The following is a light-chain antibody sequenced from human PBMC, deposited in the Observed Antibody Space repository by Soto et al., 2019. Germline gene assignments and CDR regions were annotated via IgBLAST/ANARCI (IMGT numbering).Light chain of an antibody. CDR2: GAS. Sequence: EIVMTQSPVTLSVSPGERATLPCRASQSISSNLAWYHQKPGQAPRILIYGASTRATGIPARFSGSGSVTEFSLTISSLQSEEFAVYYCQQYNKWPVTFGGGTKVEIK. CDR1: QSISSN. V-gene: IGKV3-15*01. J-gene: IGKJ4*01. CDR3: QQYNKWPVT.